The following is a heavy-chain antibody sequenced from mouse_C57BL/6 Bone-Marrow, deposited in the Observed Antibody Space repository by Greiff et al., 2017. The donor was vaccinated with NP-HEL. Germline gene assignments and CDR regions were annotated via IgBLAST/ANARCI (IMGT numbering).Heavy chain of an antibody. CDR1: GYTFTDYN. CDR3: ARKKGTYSPFAY. CDR2: INPNNGGT. Sequence: VQLKQSGPELVKPGASVKIPCKASGYTFTDYNMDWVKQSHGKSLEWIGDINPNNGGTIYNQKFKGKATLTVDKSSSTAYMELRSLTSEDTAVYYCARKKGTYSPFAYWGQGTLVTVSA. D-gene: IGHD2-10*01. V-gene: IGHV1-18*01. J-gene: IGHJ3*01.